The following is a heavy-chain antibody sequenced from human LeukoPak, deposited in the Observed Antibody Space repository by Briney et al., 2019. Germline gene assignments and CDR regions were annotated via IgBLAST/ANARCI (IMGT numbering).Heavy chain of an antibody. CDR1: GFTFSSYS. CDR3: ARVRQQRLIGYYGMDV. CDR2: ISSSSSYI. J-gene: IGHJ6*02. D-gene: IGHD6-13*01. Sequence: GGSLRLSCAASGFTFSSYSMNWVRQAPGKGLEWVSSISSSSSYIYYADSVKGRFTISRDNAKNSLYLQMNSLRAEDTAVYDWARVRQQRLIGYYGMDVWGQGTTVTVSS. V-gene: IGHV3-21*01.